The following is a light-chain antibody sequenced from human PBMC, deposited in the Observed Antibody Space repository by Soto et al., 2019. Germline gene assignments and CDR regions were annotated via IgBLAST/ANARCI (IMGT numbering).Light chain of an antibody. CDR2: GAS. V-gene: IGKV3-20*01. Sequence: EIVLTQSPGTLSLSPGEIATLSCSASQSVINNYLGWYQQKPGQAPRLLIYGASNRATGIPDRFSGSGSGRDFTLTISRLEPEDFAVYYCKQYGSSGTFGQGTKVDIK. CDR3: KQYGSSGT. J-gene: IGKJ1*01. CDR1: QSVINNY.